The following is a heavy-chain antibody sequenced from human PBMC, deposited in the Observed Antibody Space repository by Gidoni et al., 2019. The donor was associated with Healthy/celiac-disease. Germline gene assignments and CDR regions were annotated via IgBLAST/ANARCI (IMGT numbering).Heavy chain of an antibody. J-gene: IGHJ3*02. Sequence: QRQLVQSRPTVTKPGTSVTISCKASGSTFTSSAVKWVRQARGQRLEWIGWIVVGSGNTNYAQKFQERVTMTRDMSTSTAYMELSSLRSEDTAVYYCAADPGIVGALDAFDIWGQGTMVTVSS. D-gene: IGHD1-26*01. CDR2: IVVGSGNT. CDR3: AADPGIVGALDAFDI. CDR1: GSTFTSSA. V-gene: IGHV1-58*03.